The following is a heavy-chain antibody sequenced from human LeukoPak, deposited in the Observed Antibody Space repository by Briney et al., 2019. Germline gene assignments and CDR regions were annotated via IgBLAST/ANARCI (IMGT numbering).Heavy chain of an antibody. V-gene: IGHV4-61*02. CDR1: GGSISSGNYY. D-gene: IGHD2-21*01. CDR3: ASGDGYFGMDV. J-gene: IGHJ6*02. Sequence: SRTLSLTCTVSGGSISSGNYYCSWIRQPAGKGLEWIGRIYTSGSTDYNPSLQSRVTISSDTSKQQFFLNLSSVTAADTAVYYCASGDGYFGMDVWGQGTTVTVSS. CDR2: IYTSGST.